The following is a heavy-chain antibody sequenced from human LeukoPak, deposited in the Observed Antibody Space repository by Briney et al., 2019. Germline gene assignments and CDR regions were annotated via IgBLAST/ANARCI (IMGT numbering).Heavy chain of an antibody. J-gene: IGHJ4*02. Sequence: GGSLRLSCAASGFTFISYWMSWVRQAPGKGLEWVANIKQDGSEKYYVDSVKGRFTISRDNAKNSLYLQMNSLRAEDTAVYYCTRDGVSGAQLFDYWGQGTLVTVSS. V-gene: IGHV3-7*01. CDR2: IKQDGSEK. CDR1: GFTFISYW. D-gene: IGHD1-26*01. CDR3: TRDGVSGAQLFDY.